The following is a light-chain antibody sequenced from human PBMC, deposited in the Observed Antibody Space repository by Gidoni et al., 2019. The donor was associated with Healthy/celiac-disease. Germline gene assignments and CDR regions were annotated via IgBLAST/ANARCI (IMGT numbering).Light chain of an antibody. CDR3: QQYGSSPPT. V-gene: IGKV3-20*01. Sequence: EIVLTPSPGTLSLSPGERATLSCRASQSVSSSYLAWYQQTPGQAPRLLIYGASSRATGIPDRFSGSGSGTDFTLTISRLEPEDFAVYYCQQYGSSPPTFGQGTKVEIK. CDR1: QSVSSSY. CDR2: GAS. J-gene: IGKJ1*01.